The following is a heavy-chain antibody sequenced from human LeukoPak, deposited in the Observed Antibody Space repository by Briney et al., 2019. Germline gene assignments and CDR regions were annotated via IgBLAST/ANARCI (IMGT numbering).Heavy chain of an antibody. CDR1: GFTFSSYA. CDR2: FSFNGEST. D-gene: IGHD5-18*01. CDR3: AKGGYSNGRYYYYYMDV. Sequence: GGSLRLSCAASGFTFSSYAMTWVRQAPGKGLEWVSSFSFNGESTYYADSAKGRFTISRDNSKNTLYLQMNSLRAEDAAVYYCAKGGYSNGRYYYYYMDVWGEGTTVTVSS. J-gene: IGHJ6*03. V-gene: IGHV3-23*01.